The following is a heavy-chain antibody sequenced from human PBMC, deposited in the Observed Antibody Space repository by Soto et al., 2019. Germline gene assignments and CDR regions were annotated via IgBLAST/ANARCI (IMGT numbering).Heavy chain of an antibody. D-gene: IGHD3-22*01. V-gene: IGHV3-23*01. Sequence: EVQLSEAGGGLVQPGGSLRLSCAASGFTFNLHAMTWVRQAPGKGLEWVAVSGSSDDIYYADSVKGRFTVSRDNSKNMVYLQMNSLRAEETAVYYCARENHKSVMIDYDYWGQGTLVTVSS. J-gene: IGHJ4*02. CDR1: GFTFNLHA. CDR3: ARENHKSVMIDYDY. CDR2: SGSSDDI.